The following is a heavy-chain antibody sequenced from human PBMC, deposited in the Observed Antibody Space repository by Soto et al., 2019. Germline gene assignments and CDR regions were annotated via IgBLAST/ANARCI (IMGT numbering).Heavy chain of an antibody. CDR1: GGSISSSGYY. Sequence: QVQLQESGPGLVKPSQTLSLTCTVSGGSISSSGYYWSWVRQHPGKGLGWIGYIYDSGSTYYNPSLKSRVIISVDTSKNQFSLRLSSVTAADTAVYYCAREVPYFYDSTGYYSSRLDFWGQGTLVTVSS. V-gene: IGHV4-31*03. CDR2: IYDSGST. J-gene: IGHJ4*02. D-gene: IGHD3-22*01. CDR3: AREVPYFYDSTGYYSSRLDF.